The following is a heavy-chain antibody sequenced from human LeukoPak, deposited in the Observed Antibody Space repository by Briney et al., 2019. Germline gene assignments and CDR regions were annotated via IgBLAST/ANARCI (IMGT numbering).Heavy chain of an antibody. V-gene: IGHV3-7*01. CDR2: IKQDGSEK. D-gene: IGHD2-2*01. CDR1: GFTFSSYW. Sequence: GGSLRLSCAASGFTFSSYWMSWVRQAPGKGLEWVANIKQDGSEKYYVDSVKGRFTISRDNAKNSLYLQMNSLRAEDTAVYYCAGGSSTSCYGNWFDPWGQGTLVTVSS. J-gene: IGHJ5*02. CDR3: AGGSSTSCYGNWFDP.